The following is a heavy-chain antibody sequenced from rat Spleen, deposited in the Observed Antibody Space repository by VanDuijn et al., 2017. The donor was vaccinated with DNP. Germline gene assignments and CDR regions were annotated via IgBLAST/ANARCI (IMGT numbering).Heavy chain of an antibody. V-gene: IGHV5-7*01. Sequence: EVQLVESDGGLVQPGRSLKLSCAASGFTFSDYYMAWVRQAPAKGLEWVATLSYNGGTPYYRDSVKGRFTISRDNAQSTLYLQMDSLRSEDTATYYCATGGFGVGDYWGQGVMVTVSS. CDR1: GFTFSDYY. J-gene: IGHJ2*01. CDR2: LSYNGGTP. D-gene: IGHD4-3*01. CDR3: ATGGFGVGDY.